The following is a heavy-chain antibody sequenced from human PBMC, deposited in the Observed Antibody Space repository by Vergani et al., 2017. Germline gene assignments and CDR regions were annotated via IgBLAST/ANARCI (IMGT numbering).Heavy chain of an antibody. Sequence: EVQLVESGGGLVNPGGSLTLSCAASGFPFSSYSMNWVRQAPGKGLEWVSSISSSSSYIYYADSVKGRFTISRNNAKNSLYLRMNSLRAENTAVYYCAREGCSSTSCYAGWYFDLWGRGTLVTVSS. CDR3: AREGCSSTSCYAGWYFDL. CDR2: ISSSSSYI. CDR1: GFPFSSYS. V-gene: IGHV3-21*01. J-gene: IGHJ2*01. D-gene: IGHD2-2*01.